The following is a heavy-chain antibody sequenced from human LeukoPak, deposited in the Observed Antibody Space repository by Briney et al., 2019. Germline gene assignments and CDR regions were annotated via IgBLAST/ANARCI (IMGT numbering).Heavy chain of an antibody. Sequence: GGSLRLSCAASGFTVSSNYMSWVRQAPGKGLEWVSVIYSGGSTYYADSVKGRFTISRDNSKNTLYLQMNSLRAEDTAVYYCAKVLGYCSGGSCYGFDYWGQGTLVTVSS. D-gene: IGHD2-15*01. CDR1: GFTVSSNY. CDR2: IYSGGST. V-gene: IGHV3-66*01. CDR3: AKVLGYCSGGSCYGFDY. J-gene: IGHJ4*02.